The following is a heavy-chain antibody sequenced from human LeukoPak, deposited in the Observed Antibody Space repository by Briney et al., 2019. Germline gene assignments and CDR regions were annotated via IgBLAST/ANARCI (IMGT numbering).Heavy chain of an antibody. J-gene: IGHJ4*02. CDR2: ISSSSSTI. CDR1: GFTFSSYS. V-gene: IGHV3-48*04. D-gene: IGHD3-22*01. CDR3: ARDYYDSSGS. Sequence: GGSLRLSCAASGFTFSSYSMNWVRQAPGKGLEWVSYISSSSSTIYYADSVKGRFTISRDNAKNSLYLQMNSLRAEDTAVYYCARDYYDSSGSWGQGTLVTVPS.